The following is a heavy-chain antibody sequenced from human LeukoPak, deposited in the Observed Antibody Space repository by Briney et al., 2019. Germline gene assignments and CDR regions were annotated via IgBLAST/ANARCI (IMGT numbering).Heavy chain of an antibody. CDR3: ARRAVAGTGGDDY. J-gene: IGHJ4*02. CDR2: IISSSSYI. D-gene: IGHD6-19*01. Sequence: PGGSLRLSCAASGFTFSSYSMNWVRQAPGKGVEGVASIISSSSYISYADSVKARFTISRDNANNSLYLQMTSLRAEDTAVYYCARRAVAGTGGDDYWGQGTLVTVSS. CDR1: GFTFSSYS. V-gene: IGHV3-21*01.